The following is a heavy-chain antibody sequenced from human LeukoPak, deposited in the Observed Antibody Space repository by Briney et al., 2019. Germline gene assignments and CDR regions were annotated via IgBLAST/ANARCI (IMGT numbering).Heavy chain of an antibody. CDR1: GFTFDDYA. D-gene: IGHD3-9*01. V-gene: IGHV3-9*01. CDR2: ISWNSGSI. J-gene: IGHJ4*02. CDR3: AKDRGYDRRGGYDY. Sequence: PGRSLRLSCAASGFTFDDYAMHWVRQAPGKGLEWVSGISWNSGSIGYADSVKGRFTISRDNAKNSLYLQMNSLRAEDTALYYCAKDRGYDRRGGYDYWGQGTLVTVSS.